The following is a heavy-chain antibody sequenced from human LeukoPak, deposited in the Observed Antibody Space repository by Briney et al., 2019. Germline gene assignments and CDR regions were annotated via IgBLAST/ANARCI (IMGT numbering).Heavy chain of an antibody. D-gene: IGHD6-6*01. V-gene: IGHV3-48*03. Sequence: GGSLRLSCAASGFTFSSYEMNWVRQAPGKGLEWVSYISSSGSTIYYADSVKGRFTISRDNAKNSLYLQMNSLSAEDTAVYYCARDLSRRSIAINWFDPWGQGTLVTVSS. CDR3: ARDLSRRSIAINWFDP. CDR1: GFTFSSYE. J-gene: IGHJ5*02. CDR2: ISSSGSTI.